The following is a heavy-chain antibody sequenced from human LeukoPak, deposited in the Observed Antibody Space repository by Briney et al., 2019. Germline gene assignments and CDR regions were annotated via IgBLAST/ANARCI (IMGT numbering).Heavy chain of an antibody. CDR1: GGSFSGYY. CDR3: ARGRRGYSYGVFDY. V-gene: IGHV4-34*01. Sequence: SETLSLTCAVYGGSFSGYYWSWIRRPPGKGLEWIGEINHSGSTNYNPSLKSRVTISVDTSKNQFSLKLSSVTAADTAVYYCARGRRGYSYGVFDYWGQGTLVTVSS. J-gene: IGHJ4*02. CDR2: INHSGST. D-gene: IGHD5-18*01.